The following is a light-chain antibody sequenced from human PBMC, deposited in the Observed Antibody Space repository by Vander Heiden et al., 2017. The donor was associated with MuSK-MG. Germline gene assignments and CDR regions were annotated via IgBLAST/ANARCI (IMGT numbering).Light chain of an antibody. CDR1: HNIRSW. CDR2: DAS. Sequence: DIQMTQSPSSPSATVGDRVTSPSRACHNIRSWLEWYQQKPGQAPRLLIYDASRWESGIPERFSGSGSGTEFTLTSSSRQPDDFAAYYCQQYNSSYTFGQGTKLDIK. J-gene: IGKJ2*01. V-gene: IGKV1-5*01. CDR3: QQYNSSYT.